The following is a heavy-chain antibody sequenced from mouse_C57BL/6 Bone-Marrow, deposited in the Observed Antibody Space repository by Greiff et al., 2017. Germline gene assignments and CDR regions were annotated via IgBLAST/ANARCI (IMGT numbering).Heavy chain of an antibody. CDR1: GYTFTSYW. J-gene: IGHJ1*03. CDR2: IHPNSGST. V-gene: IGHV1-64*01. D-gene: IGHD1-1*01. Sequence: QVQLQQPGAELVKPGASVKLSCKASGYTFTSYWMHWVKQRPGQGLEWIGMIHPNSGSTNYNEKFKSKATLTVDKSSSTAYMQLSSLTSEDSAVYYCASPYYKGSSFDVGGTGTTVTVSS. CDR3: ASPYYKGSSFDV.